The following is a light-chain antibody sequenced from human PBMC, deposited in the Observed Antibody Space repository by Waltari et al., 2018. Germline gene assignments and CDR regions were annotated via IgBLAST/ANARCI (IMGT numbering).Light chain of an antibody. CDR3: QQYNSYSFT. V-gene: IGKV1-5*03. CDR1: QSISSW. CDR2: TAY. Sequence: DIQMTQSPSTLSASVGDRVTITCRASQSISSWLAWYQQKPGKAPKLLIYTAYSLESGVPSRFSGSGSGTEFTLTISSLQPDDFATYYCQQYNSYSFTFGPGTKVDIK. J-gene: IGKJ3*01.